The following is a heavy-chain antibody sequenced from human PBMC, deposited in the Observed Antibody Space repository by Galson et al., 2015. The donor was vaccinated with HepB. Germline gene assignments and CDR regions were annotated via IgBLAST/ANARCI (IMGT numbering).Heavy chain of an antibody. CDR3: ARDWNYVNDDC. J-gene: IGHJ4*02. CDR2: ISYDGSNE. CDR1: GFIFSSYS. D-gene: IGHD1-7*01. V-gene: IGHV3-30-3*01. Sequence: SLRLSCAASGFIFSSYSMHWVRQAPGKGLEWVAAISYDGSNEFYADSVQGRFTISRDSSKNMLYLQMNSLRAEDTAIYYCARDWNYVNDDCWGQGTLVTVSS.